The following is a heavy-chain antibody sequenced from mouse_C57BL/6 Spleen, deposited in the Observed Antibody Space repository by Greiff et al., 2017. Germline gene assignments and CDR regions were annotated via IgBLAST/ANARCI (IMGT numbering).Heavy chain of an antibody. Sequence: QVHVKQSGAELVKPGASVKMSCKASGYTFTSYWITWVKQRPGQGLEWIGDIYPGSGSTNYNEKFKSKATLTVDTSSSTAYMQLSSLTSEDSAVYYCARRDYGYDWYFDVWGTGTTVTVSS. CDR1: GYTFTSYW. CDR3: ARRDYGYDWYFDV. CDR2: IYPGSGST. D-gene: IGHD2-2*01. J-gene: IGHJ1*03. V-gene: IGHV1-55*01.